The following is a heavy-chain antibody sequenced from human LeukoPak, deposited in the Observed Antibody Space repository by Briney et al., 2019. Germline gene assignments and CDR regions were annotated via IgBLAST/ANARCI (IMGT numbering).Heavy chain of an antibody. Sequence: GGSLRLSCAASGFTFSSYSMNWVRQAPGKGLEWVSSISSSSSYIYYADSVKGRFTISRDNAKNSLYLQMNSLRAEDTAVYYCARDSSSGWYSFDYWGQGTLVIVSS. J-gene: IGHJ4*02. V-gene: IGHV3-21*01. CDR2: ISSSSSYI. D-gene: IGHD6-19*01. CDR3: ARDSSSGWYSFDY. CDR1: GFTFSSYS.